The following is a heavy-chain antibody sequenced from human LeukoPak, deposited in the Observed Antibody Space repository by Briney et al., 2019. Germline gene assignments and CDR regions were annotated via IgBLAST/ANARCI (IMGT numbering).Heavy chain of an antibody. J-gene: IGHJ5*02. CDR1: GYTFTGYY. D-gene: IGHD6-19*01. CDR3: ARGYPWLRLPRPGWFDP. V-gene: IGHV1-2*02. CDR2: INPNSGGT. Sequence: GASVKVSCKASGYTFTGYYMHWVRQAPGQGLEWMGWINPNSGGTNYAQKFQGRVTMTRDTSISTAYMELSRLRSDDTAVYYCARGYPWLRLPRPGWFDPWGQGTLVTVSS.